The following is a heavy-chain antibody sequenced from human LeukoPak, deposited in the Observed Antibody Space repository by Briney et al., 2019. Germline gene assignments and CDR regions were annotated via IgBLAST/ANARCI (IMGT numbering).Heavy chain of an antibody. V-gene: IGHV1-2*02. Sequence: GASVKISCKPSGYTFTGYFLHGVRQAPGQGLEWMVWINPNTGGTNYAQRSQGRAPMTRDPSISTAYMELSRLRSDDTAVYYCARGRDSVSWYFDWFDPWGHGTLVTVSS. CDR2: INPNTGGT. J-gene: IGHJ5*02. CDR3: ARGRDSVSWYFDWFDP. CDR1: GYTFTGYF. D-gene: IGHD6-13*01.